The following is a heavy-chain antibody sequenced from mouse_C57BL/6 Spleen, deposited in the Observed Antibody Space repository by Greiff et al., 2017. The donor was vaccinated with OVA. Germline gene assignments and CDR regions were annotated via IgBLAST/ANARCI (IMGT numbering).Heavy chain of an antibody. CDR3: ARSGGSGYGGDY. D-gene: IGHD1-1*01. CDR2: IYPRSGNT. V-gene: IGHV1-81*01. Sequence: VQLQQSGAELARPGASVKLSCKASGYTFTSYGISWVKQRTGQGLEWIGEIYPRSGNTYYNEKFKGKATLTADKSSSTAYMELRSLTSEDSAVYFCARSGGSGYGGDYWGQGTTLTVSS. J-gene: IGHJ2*01. CDR1: GYTFTSYG.